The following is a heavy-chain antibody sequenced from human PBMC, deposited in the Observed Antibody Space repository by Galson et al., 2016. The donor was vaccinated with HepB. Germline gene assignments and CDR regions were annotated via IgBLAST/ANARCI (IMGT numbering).Heavy chain of an antibody. V-gene: IGHV3-9*01. D-gene: IGHD4-17*01. CDR1: GFTFGDYA. Sequence: SLRLSCAVSGFTFGDYAMHWVRQAPGKGLEWVSGISWNSGSIGYEDSVKGRFTISRDNAKNSLYLLMNSLRAEDTALYYCAKDIDYGDYYYGLDVWGQGTTVTVSS. CDR2: ISWNSGSI. CDR3: AKDIDYGDYYYGLDV. J-gene: IGHJ6*02.